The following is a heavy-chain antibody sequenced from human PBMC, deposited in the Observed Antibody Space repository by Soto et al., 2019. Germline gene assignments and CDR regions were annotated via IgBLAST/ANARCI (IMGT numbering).Heavy chain of an antibody. CDR1: GFTVSSNY. CDR2: IYSGGST. J-gene: IGHJ5*02. CDR3: AREVGHGWFDP. Sequence: EVQLVESGGGLVQPGGSLRLSCAASGFTVSSNYMSWVRQAPGKGLEGVSVIYSGGSTYYADSVKGRFTISRHNSKNTLYLQMTSMRAEDTGVYYCAREVGHGWFDPWGQGTLVTVS. V-gene: IGHV3-53*04.